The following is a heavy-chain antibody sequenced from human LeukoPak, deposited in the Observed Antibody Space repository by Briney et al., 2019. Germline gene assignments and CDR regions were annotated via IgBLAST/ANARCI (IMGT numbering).Heavy chain of an antibody. CDR3: ARLRSGWDFDY. Sequence: GESLKISCKGSGYSFTSYWIGWVRQMPGKGLEWMGIISPGDSDTRYSPSFQGQVSISADKSISTAYLQWSSVKASDTAMYYCARLRSGWDFDYWGQGSLVTVSA. D-gene: IGHD6-19*01. V-gene: IGHV5-51*01. CDR1: GYSFTSYW. CDR2: ISPGDSDT. J-gene: IGHJ4*02.